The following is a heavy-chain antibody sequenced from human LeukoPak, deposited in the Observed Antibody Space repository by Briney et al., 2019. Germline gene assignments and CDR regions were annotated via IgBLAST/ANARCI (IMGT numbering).Heavy chain of an antibody. V-gene: IGHV3-9*01. CDR1: GFTFEDYD. CDR2: ISWNSGSI. D-gene: IGHD2-21*01. CDR3: AKVGRHSYVGAFDI. Sequence: PGRSLRLSCTASGFTFEDYDMHWVRQAPGKGLEWVSGISWNSGSIGYADSVKGRFTISRDNAKNSLYLQMNSLRAEDTALYYCAKVGRHSYVGAFDIWGQGTMVTVSS. J-gene: IGHJ3*02.